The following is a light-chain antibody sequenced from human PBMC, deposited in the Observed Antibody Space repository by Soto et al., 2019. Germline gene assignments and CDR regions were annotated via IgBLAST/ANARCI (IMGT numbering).Light chain of an antibody. CDR2: DAS. J-gene: IGKJ1*01. V-gene: IGKV1-5*01. Sequence: DLQMTQSPSTLSASVGDRVTITCRASQSISTWLAWYQQKPGRAPNLLIYDASILESGVPSRFSGSGSGTEFTLTISSLQPDDFATYYGQQFNSFFSFGHGTKVEIK. CDR3: QQFNSFFS. CDR1: QSISTW.